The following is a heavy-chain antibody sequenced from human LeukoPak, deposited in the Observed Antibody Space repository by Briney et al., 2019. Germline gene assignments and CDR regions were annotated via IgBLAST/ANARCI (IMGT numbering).Heavy chain of an antibody. D-gene: IGHD6-13*01. V-gene: IGHV3-21*01. Sequence: GGSLRLSCAASGFTFSSYSMNWVRQAPGKGLEWVSSISSSSSYIYYAGSVKGRFTISRDNAKNSLYLQMNSLRAEDTAVYYCARDPDSSSWYYWFDPWGQGTLVTVSS. CDR2: ISSSSSYI. CDR1: GFTFSSYS. J-gene: IGHJ5*02. CDR3: ARDPDSSSWYYWFDP.